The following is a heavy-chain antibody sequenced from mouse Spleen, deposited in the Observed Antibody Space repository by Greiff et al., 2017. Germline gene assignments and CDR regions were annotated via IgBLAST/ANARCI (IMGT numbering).Heavy chain of an antibody. CDR3: TRKKKYSNYGGY. CDR1: GYTFTDYE. V-gene: IGHV1-15*01. CDR2: IDPETGGT. Sequence: QVQLKQSGAELARPGASVTLSCKASGYTFTDYEMHWVKQTPVHGLEWIGAIDPETGGTPYNQKFKGKAILTADKSSSTAYMELRSLTSEDSAVYYCTRKKKYSNYGGYWGQGATLTVSS. D-gene: IGHD2-5*01. J-gene: IGHJ2*01.